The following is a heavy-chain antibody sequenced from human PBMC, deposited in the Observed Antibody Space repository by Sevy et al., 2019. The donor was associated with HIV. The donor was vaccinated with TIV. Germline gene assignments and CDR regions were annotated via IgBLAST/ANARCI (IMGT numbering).Heavy chain of an antibody. CDR1: GFVFEDFA. CDR2: ITGNGQKK. Sequence: GGSLRLSCVGSGFVFEDFAVHWVRRSPGKGLEWVSGITGNGQKKFYEGSVKGRFSISRDNARKSLYLQMNNMNFDDTAFYYCVRDMSPTIGTGQNWFDIWGQGTLVTVSS. CDR3: VRDMSPTIGTGQNWFDI. V-gene: IGHV3-9*01. J-gene: IGHJ5*02.